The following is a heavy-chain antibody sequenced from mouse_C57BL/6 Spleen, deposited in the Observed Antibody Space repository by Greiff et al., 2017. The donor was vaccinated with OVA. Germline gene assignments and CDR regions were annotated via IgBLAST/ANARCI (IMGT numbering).Heavy chain of an antibody. CDR2: IRNKANGYTT. CDR3: ARSGSHGYFDV. Sequence: EVQLVESGGGLVQPGGSLSLSCAASGFTFTDYYMSWVRQPPGKALEWLGFIRNKANGYTTEYTESVKGRFTISRDNSQSILYLQMNALRAEDSATYYCARSGSHGYFDVWGTGTTVTVSS. J-gene: IGHJ1*03. CDR1: GFTFTDYY. D-gene: IGHD1-1*01. V-gene: IGHV7-3*01.